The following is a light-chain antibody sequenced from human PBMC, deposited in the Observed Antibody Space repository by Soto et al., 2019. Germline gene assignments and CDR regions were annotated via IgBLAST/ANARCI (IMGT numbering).Light chain of an antibody. V-gene: IGKV3-15*01. CDR3: QQYNNWPPWT. J-gene: IGKJ1*01. CDR2: GAS. CDR1: QSVSSN. Sequence: EIVMTQSPATLSVSPGERATLSCRASQSVSSNLAWYQQKPGQAPRLLIYGASTRATGIPARLSGSGSGTEFTLTISSLQSEDFAVYYCQQYNNWPPWTFGHGTKVEIK.